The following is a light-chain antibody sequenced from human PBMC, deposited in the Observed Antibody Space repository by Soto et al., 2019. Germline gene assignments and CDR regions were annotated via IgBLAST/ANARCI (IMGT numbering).Light chain of an antibody. CDR2: AAS. J-gene: IGKJ4*01. Sequence: DIQLTQSPSFLSASVGDRVTITCRASQDISNFLAWYQQKPGKAPKLLIHAASTLQSGVPSRFSGSGSGREFTLTISSLQPEDFATYHCQQLNSYPIATFGGGTKVDIK. CDR3: QQLNSYPIAT. CDR1: QDISNF. V-gene: IGKV1-9*01.